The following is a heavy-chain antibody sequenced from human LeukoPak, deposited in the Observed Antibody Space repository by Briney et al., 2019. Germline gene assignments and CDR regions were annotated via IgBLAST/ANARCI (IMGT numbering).Heavy chain of an antibody. J-gene: IGHJ4*02. CDR1: GGSISSGNC. CDR3: ASSDGQPPRFDSSYDVFDY. V-gene: IGHV4-4*02. CDR2: IYHSGRT. D-gene: IGHD5-12*01. Sequence: PSGTLSLTCAVSGGSISSGNCWSWVRQPPGKGLEWIGEIYHSGRTNYNPSLKSRVTISLDKSKNQFSLNLSSVTAADTALYYCASSDGQPPRFDSSYDVFDYWGQGTLVTVSS.